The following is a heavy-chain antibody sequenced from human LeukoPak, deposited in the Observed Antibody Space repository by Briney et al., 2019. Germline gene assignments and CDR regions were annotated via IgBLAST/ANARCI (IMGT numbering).Heavy chain of an antibody. CDR3: ARGSSRLGYCSSTSCRYYYYGMDV. CDR1: GGSFSGYY. D-gene: IGHD2-2*01. V-gene: IGHV4-34*01. J-gene: IGHJ6*04. Sequence: SETLSLTCAVYGGSFSGYYWSWIRQPPGKGLEWIGEINHSGSTNYNPSLKSRVTISVDTSKNQFSLKLSSVTAADTAVYYCARGSSRLGYCSSTSCRYYYYGMDVWGKGTTVTVSS. CDR2: INHSGST.